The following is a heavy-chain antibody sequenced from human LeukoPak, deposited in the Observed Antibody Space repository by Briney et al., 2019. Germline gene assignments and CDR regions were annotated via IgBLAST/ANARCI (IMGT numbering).Heavy chain of an antibody. CDR2: IDKRDKGYATAT. CDR1: GFTFSGSA. CDR3: TSDSGTYNWFDP. D-gene: IGHD1-26*01. Sequence: GGSLRLSCAASGFTFSGSAIHWVRQSSGKGLEWVGQIDKRDKGYATATAYAASVKGRFTISRDDSINTAYLQMKSLKTEDTALYYCTSDSGTYNWFDPWGQGTLVTVSS. V-gene: IGHV3-73*01. J-gene: IGHJ5*02.